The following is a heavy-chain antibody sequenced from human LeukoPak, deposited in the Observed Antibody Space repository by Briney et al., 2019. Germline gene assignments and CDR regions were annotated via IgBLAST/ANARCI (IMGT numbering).Heavy chain of an antibody. CDR1: GYTFTSYG. D-gene: IGHD1-14*01. J-gene: IGHJ3*02. CDR2: ISAYNGNT. Sequence: GASVKVSCKASGYTFTSYGISWVRQAPGQGLEWMGWISAYNGNTNYAQKLQGRVTMTTDTSTSTAYMELRSLRSDDTAVYSCARGIYRGAPLEAFDIWGQGTMVTVSS. CDR3: ARGIYRGAPLEAFDI. V-gene: IGHV1-18*01.